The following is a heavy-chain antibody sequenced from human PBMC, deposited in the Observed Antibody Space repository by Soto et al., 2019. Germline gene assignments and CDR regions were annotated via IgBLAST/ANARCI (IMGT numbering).Heavy chain of an antibody. J-gene: IGHJ3*02. CDR3: ARDIGDQTSRWTDAFDI. V-gene: IGHV3-33*01. Sequence: QVQLVESGGGVVQPGRSLRLSCAASGFTFSSYGMHWVRQAPGKGLEWVAVIWYDGTNKYYVDSVKGRFTISEDNSKNTLYLQMNSLRAEDTAIYYCARDIGDQTSRWTDAFDIWGQGTMVTVSS. CDR2: IWYDGTNK. CDR1: GFTFSSYG. D-gene: IGHD6-13*01.